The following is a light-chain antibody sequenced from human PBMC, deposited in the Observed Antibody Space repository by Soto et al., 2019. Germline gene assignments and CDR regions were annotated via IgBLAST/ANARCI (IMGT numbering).Light chain of an antibody. J-gene: IGLJ1*01. Sequence: QSVLTQPASVSGSPGQSITISCTGTSSDVGAYNYVSWYQQHPGEAPKLIIYGVTNRPSGVSYRFSGSKSDYTASLTISGLQAEDEADYYCSSYAGSDVFVFGTGTKVTVL. CDR2: GVT. V-gene: IGLV2-14*01. CDR3: SSYAGSDVFV. CDR1: SSDVGAYNY.